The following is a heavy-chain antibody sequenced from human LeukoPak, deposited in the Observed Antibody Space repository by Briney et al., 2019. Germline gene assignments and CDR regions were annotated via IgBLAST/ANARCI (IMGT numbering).Heavy chain of an antibody. Sequence: GGSLRLSCAASGFTFSSYAMHWVRQAPGKGLKYVSAISSNGGSTYYANSVKGRFTISRDNSKNTLYLQMGSLRSDDTAVYYCARDRGGGYCSSTSCYADAFDIWGQGTMVTVSS. CDR3: ARDRGGGYCSSTSCYADAFDI. J-gene: IGHJ3*02. V-gene: IGHV3-64*01. CDR1: GFTFSSYA. D-gene: IGHD2-2*01. CDR2: ISSNGGST.